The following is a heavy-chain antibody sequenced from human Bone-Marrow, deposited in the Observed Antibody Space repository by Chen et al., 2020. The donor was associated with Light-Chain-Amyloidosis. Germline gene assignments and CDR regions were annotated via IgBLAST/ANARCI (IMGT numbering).Heavy chain of an antibody. CDR1: GGSISSSSYY. J-gene: IGHJ4*02. V-gene: IGHV4-39*07. CDR2: IYYSGST. Sequence: QLQLQESGPGLVKPSETLSLTCTVSGGSISSSSYYWGWIRQPPGKGLEWIGSIYYSGSTYYNPSLKSRVTISVDTSKNQFSLKLSSVTAADTAVYYCASDLYAYVWGSYRYPFDYWGQGTLVTVSS. CDR3: ASDLYAYVWGSYRYPFDY. D-gene: IGHD3-16*02.